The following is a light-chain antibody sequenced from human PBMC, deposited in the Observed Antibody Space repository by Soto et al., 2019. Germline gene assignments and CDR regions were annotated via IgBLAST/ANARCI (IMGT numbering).Light chain of an antibody. CDR3: CSYAGSSTLV. CDR1: SSDVGSYNL. V-gene: IGLV2-23*02. J-gene: IGLJ1*01. CDR2: DVN. Sequence: QSALTQPASVSGSPGQSITISCTGTSSDVGSYNLVSWYQQHPDKAPKLMIFDVNLRPSGVSNRFSGSKFVNTASLTISGLQAEDEADYYCCSYAGSSTLVFGTGTKLTVL.